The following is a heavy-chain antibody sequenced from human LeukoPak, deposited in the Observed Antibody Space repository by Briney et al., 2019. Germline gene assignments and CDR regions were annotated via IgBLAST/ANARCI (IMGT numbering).Heavy chain of an antibody. CDR3: ARYGSGSLASYYFDY. CDR1: GFTFSSYS. Sequence: GSLRLSCAASGFTFSSYSMNWVRQAPGKGLEWVSSISSSSSYIYYADSVKGRFTISRDNAKNSLYLQMNSLRAEDTAVYYCARYGSGSLASYYFDYWGQGTLVTVSS. CDR2: ISSSSSYI. D-gene: IGHD3-10*01. J-gene: IGHJ4*02. V-gene: IGHV3-21*01.